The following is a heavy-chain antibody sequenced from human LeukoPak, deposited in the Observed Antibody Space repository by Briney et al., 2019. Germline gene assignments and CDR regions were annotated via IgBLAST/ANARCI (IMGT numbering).Heavy chain of an antibody. J-gene: IGHJ5*02. CDR3: ARDDWGPLFDP. Sequence: GGSLRLSCAASGFIFSAYAMNWVRQAPGKGLEWVAYITSSSDTIYYADSVKGRFTISRDNAKNSLYLQMNNLRVEDTAVYYCARDDWGPLFDPWGQGTLVTVSS. CDR2: ITSSSDTI. CDR1: GFIFSAYA. D-gene: IGHD7-27*01. V-gene: IGHV3-48*01.